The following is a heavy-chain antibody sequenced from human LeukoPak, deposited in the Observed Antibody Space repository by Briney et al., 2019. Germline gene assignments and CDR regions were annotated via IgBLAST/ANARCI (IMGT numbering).Heavy chain of an antibody. J-gene: IGHJ5*02. CDR1: GFTFGGYW. Sequence: GGSLRLSCAASGFTFGGYWMHWVRQAPGKGLVWASRIKSDGSSTSYADSVKGRFTISRDNAKNTLYLQMNSLRAEDTAVYYCARSDWFDPWGQGTLVTVSS. CDR2: IKSDGSST. V-gene: IGHV3-74*01. CDR3: ARSDWFDP.